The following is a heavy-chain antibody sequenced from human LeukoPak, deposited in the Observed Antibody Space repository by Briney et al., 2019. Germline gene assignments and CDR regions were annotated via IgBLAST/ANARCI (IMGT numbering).Heavy chain of an antibody. J-gene: IGHJ4*02. V-gene: IGHV4-39*07. D-gene: IGHD4/OR15-4a*01. CDR2: MFYRGST. CDR1: GGSINTHFYY. CDR3: ARSETIWYYFDY. Sequence: SETLSLTYTVSGGSINTHFYYWGWIRQTPGKGLEWIGNMFYRGSTYYNPSLNSRVSMSLDTAKNQFSLRLSSVTAADTAVYFCARSETIWYYFDYWGQGRLVTVSS.